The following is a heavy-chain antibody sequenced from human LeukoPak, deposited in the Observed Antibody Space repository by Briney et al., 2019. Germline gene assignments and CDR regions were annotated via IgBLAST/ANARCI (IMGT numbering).Heavy chain of an antibody. CDR3: AKLGGTARFDP. D-gene: IGHD1-7*01. J-gene: IGHJ5*02. CDR1: GFTFISYW. CDR2: IKQDGSEK. V-gene: IGHV3-7*01. Sequence: QPGGSLRLSCGASGFTFISYWMSWVRQAPGRGLEWVANIKQDGSEKDYVDSVKGRFTISRDNAKNSLYLQMTNLRAEDTAIYYWAKLGGTARFDPWGQGTLVTVSS.